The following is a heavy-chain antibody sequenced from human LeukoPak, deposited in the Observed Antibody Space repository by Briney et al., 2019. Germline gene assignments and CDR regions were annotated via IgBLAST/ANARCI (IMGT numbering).Heavy chain of an antibody. V-gene: IGHV4-39*01. CDR3: ARRGYYDSSGYFDY. Sequence: SETLSLTCTVSGGSIDSSFYYWGWIRQPPGKGLEWIGSIYYGGSTYYNPPLKSRVTISVDTSKNQFSLNLSSMTAADTAVYYCARRGYYDSSGYFDYWGQGTLVTVSS. D-gene: IGHD3-22*01. J-gene: IGHJ4*02. CDR1: GGSIDSSFYY. CDR2: IYYGGST.